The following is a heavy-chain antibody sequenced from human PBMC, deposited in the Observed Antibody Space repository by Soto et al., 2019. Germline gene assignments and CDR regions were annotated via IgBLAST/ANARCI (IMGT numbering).Heavy chain of an antibody. J-gene: IGHJ5*02. CDR1: GYTFTSQG. CDR3: ARGRGKAQPLDP. CDR2: ISTQNGNT. Sequence: GASVKVSCKASGYTFTSQGISWLRQAPGQGLEWMGWISTQNGNTQYAQKAQGRVTMTSDTVTTTAYMELRSLRSDDTAVYYCARGRGKAQPLDPWGQGTLVTVSS. V-gene: IGHV1-18*01.